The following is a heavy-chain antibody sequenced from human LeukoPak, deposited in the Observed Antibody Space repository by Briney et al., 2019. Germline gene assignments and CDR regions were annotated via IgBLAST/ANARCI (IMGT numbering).Heavy chain of an antibody. CDR2: IIPIFGTA. CDR3: ARASSQYYYDSSGYTDY. Sequence: GASVKVSCKASGGTFSSYAISWVRQAPGQGLEWMGGIIPIFGTASYAQKFQGRVTMTRDMSTSTVYMELSSLRSEDTAVYYCARASSQYYYDSSGYTDYWGQGTLVTVSS. V-gene: IGHV1-69*05. D-gene: IGHD3-22*01. CDR1: GGTFSSYA. J-gene: IGHJ4*02.